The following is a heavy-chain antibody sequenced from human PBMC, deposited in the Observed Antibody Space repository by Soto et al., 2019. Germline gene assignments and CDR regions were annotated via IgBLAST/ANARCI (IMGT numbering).Heavy chain of an antibody. D-gene: IGHD3-22*01. CDR3: ARQIYDSDTGPNFQDYFGS. J-gene: IGHJ4*02. V-gene: IGHV5-10-1*03. Sequence: EVRLEQSGAEVKKSGESLTISCKGSGYSIACYWITWVRQKPGKVLEWMGRIDPSDSQTYYSPSFRCHVTISVTKSITTVFLQWSSLRASDTAMYYCARQIYDSDTGPNFQDYFGSWGQGTPGTVSS. CDR2: IDPSDSQT. CDR1: GYSIACYW.